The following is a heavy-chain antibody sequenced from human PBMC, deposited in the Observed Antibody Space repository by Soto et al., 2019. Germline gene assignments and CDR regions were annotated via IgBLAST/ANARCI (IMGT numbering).Heavy chain of an antibody. CDR2: ITSDGRT. D-gene: IGHD4-17*01. J-gene: IGHJ4*02. CDR1: GFTFSSYA. V-gene: IGHV3-23*01. CDR3: AKDYSTVTTDPLSVVLFDY. Sequence: PGGSLRLSCAASGFTFSSYAMSWVRQAPGKGLEWVSIITSDGRTYYADSVKGRFTISRDNSKNTVYLQMNGLRAEDTAVYYCAKDYSTVTTDPLSVVLFDYWGQGALVTVSS.